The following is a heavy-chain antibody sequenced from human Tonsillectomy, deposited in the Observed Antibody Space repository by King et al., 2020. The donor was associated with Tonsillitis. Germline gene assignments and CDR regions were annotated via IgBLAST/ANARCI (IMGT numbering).Heavy chain of an antibody. CDR1: AFTFSSYA. CDR2: ISGSGGST. V-gene: IGHV3-23*04. J-gene: IGHJ4*02. D-gene: IGHD2-15*01. Sequence: VQLVESGGGLVQPGGSLRLSCAASAFTFSSYAMSWVRQAPGKGLEWVSAISGSGGSTYYADSVKGRFTISRDNSKNTLYMQMNSLRAEDTAVYYCAKDVDIVVAPLFDYWGQGTLVTVSA. CDR3: AKDVDIVVAPLFDY.